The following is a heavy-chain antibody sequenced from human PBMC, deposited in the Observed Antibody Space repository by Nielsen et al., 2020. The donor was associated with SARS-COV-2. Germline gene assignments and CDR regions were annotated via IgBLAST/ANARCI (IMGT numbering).Heavy chain of an antibody. Sequence: GESLKISCAASGLTFSSYGMHWVRQAPGKGLEWVAVIWYDGSNKYYADSVKGRSTISRDNSKNTLYLQMNSLRAEDTAVYYCARDHPYYYGSGSYLDYWGQGTLVTVSS. CDR1: GLTFSSYG. J-gene: IGHJ4*02. V-gene: IGHV3-33*01. CDR3: ARDHPYYYGSGSYLDY. D-gene: IGHD3-10*01. CDR2: IWYDGSNK.